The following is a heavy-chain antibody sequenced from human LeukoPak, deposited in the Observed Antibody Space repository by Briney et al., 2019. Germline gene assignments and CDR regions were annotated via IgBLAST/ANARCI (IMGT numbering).Heavy chain of an antibody. D-gene: IGHD3-9*01. Sequence: GGSLRLSCAASGFTFSSYEMNWVRQAPGKGLEWVSYISSSGSTIYYADSVKGRFTISRDNAKNSLYLQMNSLRAEDTAVYYCARGSSITIFSDYWGQGTLVTVSS. CDR1: GFTFSSYE. CDR2: ISSSGSTI. V-gene: IGHV3-48*03. J-gene: IGHJ4*02. CDR3: ARGSSITIFSDY.